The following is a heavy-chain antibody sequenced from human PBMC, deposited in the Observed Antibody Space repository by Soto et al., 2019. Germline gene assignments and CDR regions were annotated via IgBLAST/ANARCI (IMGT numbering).Heavy chain of an antibody. D-gene: IGHD3-3*01. Sequence: SVKVSCKTSGGTFSSYAISWVRQAPGQGLEWMGGIIPIFGAANYAQKFQGRVTITADKSTSTAYMELSSLRSEDTAVYYCARDLTYIRFLSWFDPWGQGTLVTVSS. CDR3: ARDLTYIRFLSWFDP. J-gene: IGHJ5*02. CDR2: IIPIFGAA. V-gene: IGHV1-69*06. CDR1: GGTFSSYA.